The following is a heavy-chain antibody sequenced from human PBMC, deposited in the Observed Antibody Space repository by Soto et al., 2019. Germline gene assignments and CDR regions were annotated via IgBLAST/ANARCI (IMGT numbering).Heavy chain of an antibody. CDR2: IYYSGSN. J-gene: IGHJ5*02. Sequence: QVQLQESGPGLVKPSQTLSLTCTVSGGSISSGGYYWSWIRQHPGKGLEWLGYIYYSGSNYYNPSLMARVTISLDTSKNQFSRKLSSVTAADTAVYYCAREGDYCSGGSCYRWFDPWGQGPLVTVSS. V-gene: IGHV4-31*03. CDR1: GGSISSGGYY. D-gene: IGHD2-15*01. CDR3: AREGDYCSGGSCYRWFDP.